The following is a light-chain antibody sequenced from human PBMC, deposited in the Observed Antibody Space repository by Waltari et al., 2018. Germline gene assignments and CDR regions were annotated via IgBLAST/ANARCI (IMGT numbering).Light chain of an antibody. J-gene: IGKJ3*01. CDR3: QRYDNLPIFA. Sequence: DIQMTQSPSSLSASVGDRVTITCQASQDISNYLNWYQQKPGKAPKLLIHDVSNLETGVPSRFSGSQSGTHFTFTISSLQPEDIATYYCQRYDNLPIFAFGPGTKVDIK. CDR1: QDISNY. CDR2: DVS. V-gene: IGKV1-33*01.